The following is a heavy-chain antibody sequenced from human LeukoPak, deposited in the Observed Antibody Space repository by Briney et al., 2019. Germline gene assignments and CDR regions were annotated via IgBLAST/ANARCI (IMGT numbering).Heavy chain of an antibody. J-gene: IGHJ6*04. V-gene: IGHV3-48*03. CDR2: ISSSGSTI. Sequence: GGSLRLSCAASGFTFSSYEMNWVRQAPGKGLEWVSYISSSGSTIYYADSVKGRFTISRDNAKNSLYLQMNSLRAEDTAVCYCAELGITMIGGVWGKGTTVTISS. D-gene: IGHD3-10*02. CDR3: AELGITMIGGV. CDR1: GFTFSSYE.